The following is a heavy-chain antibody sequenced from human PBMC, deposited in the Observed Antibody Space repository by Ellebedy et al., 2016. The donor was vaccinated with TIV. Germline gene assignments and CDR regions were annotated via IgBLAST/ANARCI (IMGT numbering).Heavy chain of an antibody. CDR1: DFTFSRSW. J-gene: IGHJ4*02. CDR3: ARDLHVDRGDCLDY. D-gene: IGHD2-21*02. CDR2: IDGDATTT. V-gene: IGHV3-74*01. Sequence: PGGSLRLSCVASDFTFSRSWMHWVRQAPGKGLVWVSRIDGDATTTNYANSVKGRFTISRDNSKNTLYLQMSSLGVDDTAIFYCARDLHVDRGDCLDYWGQGTLVTVSS.